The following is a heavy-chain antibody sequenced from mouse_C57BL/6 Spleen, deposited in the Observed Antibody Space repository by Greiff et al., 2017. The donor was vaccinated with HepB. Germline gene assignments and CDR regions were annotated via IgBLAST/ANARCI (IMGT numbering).Heavy chain of an antibody. D-gene: IGHD1-1*01. CDR2: ISSGSSTI. V-gene: IGHV5-17*01. J-gene: IGHJ4*01. Sequence: EVQLQESGGGLVKPGGSLKLSCAASGFTFSDYGMHWVRQAPEKGLEWVAYISSGSSTIYYADTVKGRFTISRDNAKNTLFLQMTSLRSEDTAMYYCARPTTVVAGAMDYWGQGTSVTVSS. CDR3: ARPTTVVAGAMDY. CDR1: GFTFSDYG.